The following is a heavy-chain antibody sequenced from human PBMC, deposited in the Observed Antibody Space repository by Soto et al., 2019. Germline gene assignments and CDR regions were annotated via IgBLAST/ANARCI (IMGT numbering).Heavy chain of an antibody. CDR1: GYTFTSYD. CDR2: MNPNTGNS. V-gene: IGHV1-8*01. D-gene: IGHD1-1*01. J-gene: IGHJ4*02. CDR3: ARRAETNGWNGFGADKYYFDF. Sequence: ASLKVSCKASGYTFTSYDIYWVRQATGQGLEWMGWMNPNTGNSGYAQKFQGRVTMTSDTSISTAHMELSSLRSEDTAVYYCARRAETNGWNGFGADKYYFDFWGQGTLVTVS.